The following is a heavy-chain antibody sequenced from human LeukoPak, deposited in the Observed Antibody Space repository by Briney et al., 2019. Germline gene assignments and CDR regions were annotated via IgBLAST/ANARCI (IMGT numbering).Heavy chain of an antibody. J-gene: IGHJ4*02. CDR1: GFTVYNFA. CDR2: ITSSSTNI. V-gene: IGHV3-48*02. Sequence: GGSLRLSCVASGFTVYNFAMSWVRQAPGKGLEWVSHITSSSTNIYYADSVKGRFTISRDNAKNALSLQMNSLRDEDTAVYYCATSGNYYLKYWGQGTLVTVSS. CDR3: ATSGNYYLKY. D-gene: IGHD1-26*01.